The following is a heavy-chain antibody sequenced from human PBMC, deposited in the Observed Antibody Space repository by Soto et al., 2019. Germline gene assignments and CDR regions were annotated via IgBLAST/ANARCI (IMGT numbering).Heavy chain of an antibody. CDR2: INRDGTTT. CDR3: AKTCSGTSCDGMDV. Sequence: GGSLRLSCVVSGFTFSTCWMNWVRQAPGEGLVWVARINRDGTTTTYADSVKGRFTISRDNAKNTLYLQMNSLRGEDTAVYYCAKTCSGTSCDGMDVWGQGTTVTVSS. V-gene: IGHV3-74*03. CDR1: GFTFSTCW. D-gene: IGHD2-2*01. J-gene: IGHJ6*02.